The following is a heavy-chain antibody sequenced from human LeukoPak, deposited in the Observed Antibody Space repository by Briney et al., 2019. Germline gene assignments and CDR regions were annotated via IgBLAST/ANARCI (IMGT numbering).Heavy chain of an antibody. V-gene: IGHV3-43*01. J-gene: IGHJ4*02. CDR1: GFTFDDHT. CDR3: AKGVLSSMLVAFDS. Sequence: PGGSLRLSCAASGFTFDDHTMHWVRQAPGKGLEWVSFISWDGGSIYYADSVRGRFTISRDNSKNSLYLQMNSLRTEDTALYYCAKGVLSSMLVAFDSWGQGTRVTVSS. CDR2: ISWDGGSI. D-gene: IGHD5-12*01.